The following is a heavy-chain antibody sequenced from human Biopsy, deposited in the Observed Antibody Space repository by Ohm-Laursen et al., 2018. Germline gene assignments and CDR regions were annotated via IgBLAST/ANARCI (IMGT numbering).Heavy chain of an antibody. CDR2: LYTSGDT. J-gene: IGHJ4*02. Sequence: TLSLTCSVSGGLNSNYYWSWVRQSAGKGLEWIGRLYTSGDTNYNPSLKSRVSVSEDTSRRQFSLRLTSVTAADTAVYYCATGPKRLTGTSYFESWGRGILATVSS. CDR3: ATGPKRLTGTSYFES. CDR1: GGLNSNYY. D-gene: IGHD1-7*01. V-gene: IGHV4-4*07.